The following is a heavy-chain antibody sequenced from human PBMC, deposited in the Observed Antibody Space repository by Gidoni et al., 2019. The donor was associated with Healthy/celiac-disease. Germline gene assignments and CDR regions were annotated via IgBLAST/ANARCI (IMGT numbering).Heavy chain of an antibody. V-gene: IGHV3-30*04. J-gene: IGHJ4*02. Sequence: YGSYAMHWVRQAPGKGLEWVGVISYDGSNKYYADSVKGRFTISRDNSKNTLYLQMNSLRAEDTAVYYCARESGSYYGAALDYWGQGTLVTVSS. CDR1: YGSYA. CDR3: ARESGSYYGAALDY. CDR2: ISYDGSNK. D-gene: IGHD1-26*01.